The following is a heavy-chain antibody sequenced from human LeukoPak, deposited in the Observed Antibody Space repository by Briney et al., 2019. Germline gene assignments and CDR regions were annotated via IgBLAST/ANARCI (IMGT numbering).Heavy chain of an antibody. V-gene: IGHV3-15*01. D-gene: IGHD4-17*01. CDR1: GFTFISAW. CDR2: IKSKTDGGTT. Sequence: GGSLRLSCTASGSSGFTFISAWLRWVSQAPGKGLECVGRIKSKTDGGTTDYPAPVKRRFTISRDDSKTTVFLQMNSLKTEDTAVYYCTTVQDYGEAGDWGQGTLVTVSS. J-gene: IGHJ4*02. CDR3: TTVQDYGEAGD.